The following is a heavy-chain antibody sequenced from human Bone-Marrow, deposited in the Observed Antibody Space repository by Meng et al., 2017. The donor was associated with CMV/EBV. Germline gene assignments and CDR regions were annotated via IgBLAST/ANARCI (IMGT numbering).Heavy chain of an antibody. D-gene: IGHD1-7*01. J-gene: IGHJ6*02. CDR3: ARDWMEVLPYYYYGMDV. CDR2: ISSSSSNI. V-gene: IGHV3-21*01. CDR1: GFAFSIYS. Sequence: GESLKISCAASGFAFSIYSMNWVRQAPGKGLEWVASISSSSSNIYYADSVKGRFTISRDNAKNSLHLQMNSLRAEDMAVYYCARDWMEVLPYYYYGMDVWGQGTTATVSS.